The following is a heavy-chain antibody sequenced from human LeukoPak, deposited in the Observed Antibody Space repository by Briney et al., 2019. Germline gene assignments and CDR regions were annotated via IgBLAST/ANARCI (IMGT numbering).Heavy chain of an antibody. CDR2: INPNSGGT. Sequence: AASLKVSCKASGYTFTGYYMHWVRQAPGQGLEWMGWINPNSGGTNYAEKFQGRVTMTRDTSISTAYMELSRLRSDDTAVYYCARENSSSWYWDNYYYYYMDVWGKGTTVTVSS. J-gene: IGHJ6*03. V-gene: IGHV1-2*02. D-gene: IGHD6-13*01. CDR1: GYTFTGYY. CDR3: ARENSSSWYWDNYYYYYMDV.